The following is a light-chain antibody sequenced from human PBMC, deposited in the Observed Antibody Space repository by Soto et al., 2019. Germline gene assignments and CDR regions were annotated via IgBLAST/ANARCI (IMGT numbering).Light chain of an antibody. Sequence: DIQMTQSPSSLSASVGDRVTITCRASQGIRDALGWYQQKPGKAPKRLIYAASRLQSGVPSRFSRSGSGTEITLTISSLQPEDFATYDGLQHYSYPQTFGRGTKVEIK. V-gene: IGKV1-17*01. CDR2: AAS. CDR3: LQHYSYPQT. J-gene: IGKJ1*01. CDR1: QGIRDA.